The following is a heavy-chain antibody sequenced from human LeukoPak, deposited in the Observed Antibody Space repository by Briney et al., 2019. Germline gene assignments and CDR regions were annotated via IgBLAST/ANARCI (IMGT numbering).Heavy chain of an antibody. CDR1: GGSISSSDHY. V-gene: IGHV4-39*01. CDR2: VYYSGTT. J-gene: IGHJ4*02. Sequence: SETLSLTCTVSGGSISSSDHYWGWIRQSPGMGLEWIGSVYYSGTTYYNPSLKSRVTIPVDTSKNQFSLKLSSVTAADTAVYYCARQRRWIQQIWGQGTLVTVSS. CDR3: ARQRRWIQQI. D-gene: IGHD5-24*01.